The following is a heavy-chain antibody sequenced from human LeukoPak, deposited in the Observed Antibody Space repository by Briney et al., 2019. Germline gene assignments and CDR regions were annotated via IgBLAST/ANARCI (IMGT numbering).Heavy chain of an antibody. CDR1: GFTFSSYI. Sequence: PGGSLRLSCAASGFTFSSYIMNWVRQAPGKGLEWVSSISSSSSYIYYADPVKGRFTISRDNAKNSLYLQMNSLRAEDTAVYYCASRGSYGGGWFDPWGQGTLVTVSS. V-gene: IGHV3-21*01. J-gene: IGHJ5*02. CDR3: ASRGSYGGGWFDP. D-gene: IGHD1-26*01. CDR2: ISSSSSYI.